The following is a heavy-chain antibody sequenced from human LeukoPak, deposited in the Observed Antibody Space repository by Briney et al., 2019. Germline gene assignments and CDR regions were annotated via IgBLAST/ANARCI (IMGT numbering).Heavy chain of an antibody. J-gene: IGHJ4*02. V-gene: IGHV3-23*03. CDR2: IHNDAATT. CDR1: GFGFGAYA. Sequence: GGSLRLSCAASGFGFGAYAMIWVRQAPGKGLEWVSLIHNDAATTYYADSVWGRFTVSRDNSKNTLYLEMNSLRAEDTAVYYCAKGKGGTSFNYCFDYWGQGTPVSVSS. CDR3: AKGKGGTSFNYCFDY. D-gene: IGHD2/OR15-2a*01.